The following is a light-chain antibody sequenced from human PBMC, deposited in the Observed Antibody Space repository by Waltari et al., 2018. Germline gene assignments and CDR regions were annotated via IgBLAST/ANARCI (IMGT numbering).Light chain of an antibody. CDR3: QKYVSAPPT. CDR1: QRVHTH. CDR2: GAS. V-gene: IGKV3-15*01. Sequence: EIVMTQSPVTLSVSPGDTATLSCRASQRVHTHVAWYQEKPGRAPRILIYGASARVSGVPARFSGSGSETEFTLTINSLQSEDVATYYCQKYVSAPPTFGQGTKVEIK. J-gene: IGKJ1*01.